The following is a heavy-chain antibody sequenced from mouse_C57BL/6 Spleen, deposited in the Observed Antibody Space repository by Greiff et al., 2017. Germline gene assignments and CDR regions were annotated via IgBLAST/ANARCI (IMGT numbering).Heavy chain of an antibody. D-gene: IGHD2-4*01. Sequence: EVMLVESGGGLVQPGGSLKLSCAASGFTFSDYYMYWVRQTPEKRLEWVAYISNGGGSTYYPDTVKGRFTISRDNAKNTLYLQMSRLKSEDTAMYYCARHDYDWYFDVWGTGTTVTVSS. CDR3: ARHDYDWYFDV. J-gene: IGHJ1*03. CDR2: ISNGGGST. V-gene: IGHV5-12*01. CDR1: GFTFSDYY.